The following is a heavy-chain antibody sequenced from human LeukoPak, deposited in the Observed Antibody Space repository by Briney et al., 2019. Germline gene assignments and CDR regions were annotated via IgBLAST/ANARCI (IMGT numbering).Heavy chain of an antibody. CDR1: GYTFTGYY. CDR2: INPYSGGT. CDR3: ARTRMGRGAFDI. Sequence: ASVKVSCKASGYTFTGYYMHWVRQAPGQGLEWMGWINPYSGGTNYAQKFQGRVTMTRDTSISTAYMELSRLRSDDTAVYYCARTRMGRGAFDIWGQGTMVTVSS. J-gene: IGHJ3*02. V-gene: IGHV1-2*02. D-gene: IGHD2-15*01.